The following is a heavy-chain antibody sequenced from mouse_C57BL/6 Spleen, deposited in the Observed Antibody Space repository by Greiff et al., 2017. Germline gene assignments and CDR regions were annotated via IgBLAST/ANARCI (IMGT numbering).Heavy chain of an antibody. D-gene: IGHD2-1*01. CDR3: LYGNYLYFDY. V-gene: IGHV1-59*01. Sequence: QVQLQQPGAELVRPGTSVKLSCKASGYTFTSYWMHWVKQRPGQGLEWIGVIDPSASYTNYNHKFKGKATLTVDTSSSTAYMQLSSLTSEDSAVYYCLYGNYLYFDYWGQGTTRTVSS. CDR2: IDPSASYT. J-gene: IGHJ2*01. CDR1: GYTFTSYW.